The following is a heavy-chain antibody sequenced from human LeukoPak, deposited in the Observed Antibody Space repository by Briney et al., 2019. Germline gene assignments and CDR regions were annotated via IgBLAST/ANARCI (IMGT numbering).Heavy chain of an antibody. D-gene: IGHD3-10*01. V-gene: IGHV4-59*08. CDR3: ARHYNSGTYPLDH. CDR2: IHYSGST. CDR1: GGSISGYY. Sequence: PSETLSLTCTVSGGSISGYYWSWIRQSPGKGLEWIAWIHYSGSTKYNPSLKSRVTISEDTSRNQYSLKLSSVTAADTAVYYCARHYNSGTYPLDHWGQGILVTVSS. J-gene: IGHJ4*02.